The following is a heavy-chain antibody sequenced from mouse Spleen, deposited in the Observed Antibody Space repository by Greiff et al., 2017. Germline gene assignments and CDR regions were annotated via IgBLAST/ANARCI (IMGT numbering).Heavy chain of an antibody. CDR1: GFTFSSYG. CDR2: ISSGGSYT. D-gene: IGHD2-4*01. CDR3: ARPVYYDYEGFAY. J-gene: IGHJ3*01. Sequence: EVKVVESGGDLVKPGGSLKLSCAASGFTFSSYGMSWVRQTPDKRLEWVATISSGGSYTYYPDSVKGRFTISRDNAKNTLYLQMSSLKSEDTAMYYCARPVYYDYEGFAYWGQGTLVTVSA. V-gene: IGHV5-6*01.